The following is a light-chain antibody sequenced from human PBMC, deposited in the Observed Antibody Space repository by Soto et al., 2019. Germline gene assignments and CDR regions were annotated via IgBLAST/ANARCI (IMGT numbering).Light chain of an antibody. CDR1: QSVSSNF. J-gene: IGKJ1*01. CDR3: QQEDTTPPT. V-gene: IGKV3-20*01. Sequence: EIVLTQSPGTLSLSPGERATLSCKASQSVSSNFLAWYQRHPGQAPRHLIYGAYYRATDIPYRFSGSGSGTDFTLTITRQEPDDFAAYSLQQEDTTPPTFGQRTPVEI. CDR2: GAY.